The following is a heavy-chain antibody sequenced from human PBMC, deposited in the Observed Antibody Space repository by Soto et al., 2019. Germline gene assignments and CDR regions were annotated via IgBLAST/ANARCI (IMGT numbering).Heavy chain of an antibody. V-gene: IGHV3-21*01. J-gene: IGHJ6*02. CDR1: GFTFSSYS. D-gene: IGHD3-3*01. Sequence: GGSLRLSCAASGFTFSSYSMNWVRQAPGKGLEWVSSISSSSSYIYYADSVKGRFTISRDNAKNSLYLQMNSLRAEDTAVYYCARRQYYDFWSGYAGDRYYYGMDVWGQGTTVTVSS. CDR3: ARRQYYDFWSGYAGDRYYYGMDV. CDR2: ISSSSSYI.